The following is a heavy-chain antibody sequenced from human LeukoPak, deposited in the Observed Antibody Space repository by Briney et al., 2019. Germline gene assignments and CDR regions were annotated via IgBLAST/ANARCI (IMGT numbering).Heavy chain of an antibody. Sequence: LGESLKISCKGSGYSFSEYWIGWVRQMPGKGLEWMGIIYPGDSDTRYSPSFQGQVTISADKSISAAYLQWSGLKASDTAMFYCARRVGAGGFDYWGQGTLVTVSS. CDR3: ARRVGAGGFDY. D-gene: IGHD6-13*01. CDR2: IYPGDSDT. CDR1: GYSFSEYW. V-gene: IGHV5-51*01. J-gene: IGHJ4*02.